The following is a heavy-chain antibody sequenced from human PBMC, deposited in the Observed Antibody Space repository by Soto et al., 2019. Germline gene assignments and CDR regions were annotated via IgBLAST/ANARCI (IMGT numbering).Heavy chain of an antibody. CDR2: INTDGSQK. V-gene: IGHV3-7*01. CDR1: GFSFSNYW. Sequence: GGSLRLSCTASGFSFSNYWMSWVRQAPGKGLEWVASINTDGSQKFYVDSVKGRFSISRDNTKKSVDLQVSSLRADDTALYYCSRCEDYWGQGTQVTVSS. CDR3: SRCEDY. J-gene: IGHJ4*02.